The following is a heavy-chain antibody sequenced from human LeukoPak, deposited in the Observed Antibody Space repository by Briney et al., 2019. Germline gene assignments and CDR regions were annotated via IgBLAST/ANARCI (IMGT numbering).Heavy chain of an antibody. CDR1: GFTFSSYG. CDR3: TSEMATIAGDYYYMDV. CDR2: IRYDGSNK. Sequence: GGSLRLSCAASGFTFSSYGMHWVRQAPGKGLEWVAFIRYDGSNKYYADSVKGRFTISRDNSKNTLYLQMNSLKTEDTAVYYCTSEMATIAGDYYYMDVWGKGTTVTISS. V-gene: IGHV3-30*02. J-gene: IGHJ6*03. D-gene: IGHD5-24*01.